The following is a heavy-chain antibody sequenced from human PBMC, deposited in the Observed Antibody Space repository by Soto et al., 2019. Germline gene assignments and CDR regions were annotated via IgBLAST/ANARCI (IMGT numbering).Heavy chain of an antibody. CDR3: AASRGPIFESFYYYYGMDV. D-gene: IGHD3-3*01. CDR1: GFTFTSYA. CDR2: ISGSGGST. J-gene: IGHJ6*02. V-gene: IGHV3-23*01. Sequence: GGSLRLSCAASGFTFTSYAMNWVRQAPGKGLEWVSAISGSGGSTYYADSVKGRFTISRDNSKNTLYLQMNSLRAEDTAVYYCAASRGPIFESFYYYYGMDVWGQGTTVTVSS.